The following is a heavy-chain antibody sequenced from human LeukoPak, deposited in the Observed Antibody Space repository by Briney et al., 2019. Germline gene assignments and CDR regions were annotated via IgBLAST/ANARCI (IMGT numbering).Heavy chain of an antibody. CDR3: ARGDGYSYGYLGY. V-gene: IGHV1-2*02. J-gene: IGHJ4*02. CDR2: INPNSGSR. Sequence: GASVKVSCKAFGYTFTGYYMHWVRQAPRHGLEWMGWINPNSGSRSYAQKFQGRVTMTRDTSISTAYMELSRLKSDDTAVYYCARGDGYSYGYLGYWGQGTLVTVSS. D-gene: IGHD5-18*01. CDR1: GYTFTGYY.